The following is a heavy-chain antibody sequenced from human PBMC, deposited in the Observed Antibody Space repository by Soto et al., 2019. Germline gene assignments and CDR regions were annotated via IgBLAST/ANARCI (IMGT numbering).Heavy chain of an antibody. D-gene: IGHD2-21*01. CDR3: ARDGDYDHPGYYGMDV. CDR2: ITGSSSHI. Sequence: PGGSLRLSCAASGFTFSSYSMNWVRQAPGKGLEWVSSITGSSSHIYYADSVKGRFTISRDNAKNSLYLQMNSLRDEDTAVYYCARDGDYDHPGYYGMDVWGQGTTVTVSS. J-gene: IGHJ6*02. V-gene: IGHV3-21*01. CDR1: GFTFSSYS.